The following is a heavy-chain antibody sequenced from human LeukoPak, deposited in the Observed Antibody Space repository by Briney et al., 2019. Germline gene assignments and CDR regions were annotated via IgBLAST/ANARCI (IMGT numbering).Heavy chain of an antibody. J-gene: IGHJ4*02. V-gene: IGHV3-66*01. D-gene: IGHD3-10*01. CDR2: IYSGGTT. CDR1: GFTVSSNY. CDR3: AIDRSRGRGSSGSYYGLKRSFDY. Sequence: GGSLRLSCAASGFTVSSNYMSWVRQAPGRGLEWVSVIYSGGTTYYADSVKGRFTISRDNSKNTLFLQMNSLRAEDTAVYYCAIDRSRGRGSSGSYYGLKRSFDYWGQGTLVTVSS.